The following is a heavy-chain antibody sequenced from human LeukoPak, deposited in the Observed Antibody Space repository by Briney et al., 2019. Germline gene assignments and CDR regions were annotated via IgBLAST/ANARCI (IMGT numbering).Heavy chain of an antibody. CDR1: GGSISNHY. Sequence: PSETLSLTCTVSGGSISNHYWSWIRQPPGKGLEWIGYIHYSGTTNYSPSLKSRVTMSVDASKSQFSLELTSVTAADTAVYFCARGGWYSNYWGQGTLATVSS. CDR2: IHYSGTT. V-gene: IGHV4-59*08. D-gene: IGHD4-11*01. CDR3: ARGGWYSNY. J-gene: IGHJ4*02.